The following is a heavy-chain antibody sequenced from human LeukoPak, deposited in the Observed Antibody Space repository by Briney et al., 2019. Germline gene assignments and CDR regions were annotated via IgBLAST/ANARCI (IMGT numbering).Heavy chain of an antibody. CDR2: IYSGGST. D-gene: IGHD3-9*01. J-gene: IGHJ6*04. CDR3: AVPQSYDTWYGMDV. Sequence: PGGSLRLSCAASGFTVSSNYMNWVRQAPGKGLEWVSVIYSGGSTYYADSVKGRFTISRDNSKNTLLLQMNSLRAEDTAVYYCAVPQSYDTWYGMDVWGKGTTVTVSS. V-gene: IGHV3-53*01. CDR1: GFTVSSNY.